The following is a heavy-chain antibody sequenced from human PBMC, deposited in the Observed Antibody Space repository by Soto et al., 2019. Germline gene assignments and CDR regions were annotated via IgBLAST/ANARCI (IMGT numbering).Heavy chain of an antibody. Sequence: EVQLLESGGGLVQPGGSLRLSCAASGFTFSSYAMSWVRQAPGKGLEWVSAISGSGGSTYYADSVKGRFTISRDNXKXXLYLQMNSLRAEDTAVYYCAKMSDYYGSHTSRFDPWGQGTLVTVSS. V-gene: IGHV3-23*01. J-gene: IGHJ5*02. CDR2: ISGSGGST. CDR1: GFTFSSYA. CDR3: AKMSDYYGSHTSRFDP. D-gene: IGHD3-10*01.